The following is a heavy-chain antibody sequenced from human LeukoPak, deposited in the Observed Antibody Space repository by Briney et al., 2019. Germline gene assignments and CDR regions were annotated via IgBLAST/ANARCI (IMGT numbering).Heavy chain of an antibody. CDR1: GFTFSSYS. D-gene: IGHD3-22*01. CDR2: ISSSSSYI. Sequence: GGSLRLSCAASGFTFSSYSMNWVRQAPGKGLECVSSISSSSSYIYYADSVKGRFTISRDNAKNSLYLQMNSLRAEDTAVYYCAREPFDSSGYYYSDYWGQGTLVTVSS. J-gene: IGHJ4*02. CDR3: AREPFDSSGYYYSDY. V-gene: IGHV3-21*01.